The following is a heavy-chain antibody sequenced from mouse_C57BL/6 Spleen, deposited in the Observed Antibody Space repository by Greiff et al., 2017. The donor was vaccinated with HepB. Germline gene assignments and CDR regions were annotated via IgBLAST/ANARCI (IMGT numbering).Heavy chain of an antibody. CDR2: IDPSDSYT. D-gene: IGHD1-1*01. J-gene: IGHJ4*01. Sequence: VQLQQPGAELVRPGTSVKLSCKASGYTFTSYWMHWVKQRPGQGLEWIGVIDPSDSYTNYNQKFKGKATLTVDTSSSTAYMQLSSLTSEDSAVYYCARPHYYGRSAGAMDYWGQGTSVTVSS. CDR3: ARPHYYGRSAGAMDY. V-gene: IGHV1-59*01. CDR1: GYTFTSYW.